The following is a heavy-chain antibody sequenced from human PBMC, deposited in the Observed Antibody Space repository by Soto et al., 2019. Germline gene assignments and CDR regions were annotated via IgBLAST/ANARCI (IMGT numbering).Heavy chain of an antibody. CDR3: ARVSHYDSSGPQYYYYGMDA. CDR1: GGTFSSYA. D-gene: IGHD3-22*01. J-gene: IGHJ6*02. V-gene: IGHV1-69*13. Sequence: EXSVKVSCKASGGTFSSYAISWVRQAPGQGLEWMGGIIPIFGTANYAQKFQGRVTITADESTSTAYMELSSLRSEDTAVYYCARVSHYDSSGPQYYYYGMDAWGQGTTVTVSS. CDR2: IIPIFGTA.